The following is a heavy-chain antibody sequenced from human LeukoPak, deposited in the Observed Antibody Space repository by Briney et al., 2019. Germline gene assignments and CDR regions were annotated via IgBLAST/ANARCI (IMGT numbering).Heavy chain of an antibody. D-gene: IGHD6-25*01. Sequence: KASETLSLTCAVYGGSFSGYYWSWIRQPPGKGLEWIGEINHSGSTNYNPSLKSRVTISVDTSKNQFSLKLSSVTAADTAVYYCARTSGYLSFWFDPWGQGTLVTVSS. CDR3: ARTSGYLSFWFDP. CDR2: INHSGST. CDR1: GGSFSGYY. J-gene: IGHJ5*02. V-gene: IGHV4-34*01.